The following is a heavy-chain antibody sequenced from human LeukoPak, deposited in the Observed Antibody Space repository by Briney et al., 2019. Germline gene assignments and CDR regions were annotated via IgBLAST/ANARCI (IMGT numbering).Heavy chain of an antibody. CDR2: IYHSGST. CDR3: ARRSGGAYDY. J-gene: IGHJ4*02. Sequence: SETLSLTCTVSGYSISSGYYWGWIRQPPGKGLEWIGSIYHSGSTYYNPSLKSRVTISVDTSKNQFSLNLSSVTAADTAVYYCARRSGGAYDYWGQGTLVTVSS. CDR1: GYSISSGYY. V-gene: IGHV4-38-2*02. D-gene: IGHD3-16*01.